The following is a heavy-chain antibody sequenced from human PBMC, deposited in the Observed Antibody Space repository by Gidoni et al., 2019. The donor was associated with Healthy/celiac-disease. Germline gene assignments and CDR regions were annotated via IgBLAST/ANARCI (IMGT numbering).Heavy chain of an antibody. D-gene: IGHD3-10*01. CDR3: ARVHVLWFGEGNYFDY. J-gene: IGHJ4*02. Sequence: QLQLRESGPGLVKPSETLSLTCTVSGGSISSSSYYWGWIRQPPGKGLEWIGSIYYSGSTYYNPSLKSRVTISVDTSKNQFSLKLSSVTAADTAVYYCARVHVLWFGEGNYFDYWGQGTLVTVSS. CDR1: GGSISSSSYY. V-gene: IGHV4-39*07. CDR2: IYYSGST.